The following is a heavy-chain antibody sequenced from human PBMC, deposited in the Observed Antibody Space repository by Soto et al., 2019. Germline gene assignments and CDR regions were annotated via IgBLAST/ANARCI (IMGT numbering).Heavy chain of an antibody. V-gene: IGHV4-59*01. CDR2: IYYSGST. CDR1: GGSITNYY. J-gene: IGHJ5*02. Sequence: TLSLTCSVSGGSITNYYWSWIRQPPGKGLEWIGYIYYSGSTKYNPSLKSRVNISVDMPKNQFSLQLSSLTAADTAVYYCARDLTSSPNWFDPWGQGTLVTVSS. D-gene: IGHD6-13*01. CDR3: ARDLTSSPNWFDP.